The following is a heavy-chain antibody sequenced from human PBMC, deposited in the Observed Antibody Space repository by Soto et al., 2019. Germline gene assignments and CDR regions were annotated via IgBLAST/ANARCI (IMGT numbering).Heavy chain of an antibody. D-gene: IGHD3-10*01. V-gene: IGHV1-8*01. CDR2: MNPNSGNT. CDR3: AREFGEFDYYYMDV. CDR1: GYGFTSYD. J-gene: IGHJ6*03. Sequence: ASVTVSCQAAGYGFTSYDINWVRQATGQGLEWMGWMNPNSGNTGYAQKFQGRVTMTRNTSISTAYMELSSLRSEDTAVYYCAREFGEFDYYYMDVWGKGTTVTVSS.